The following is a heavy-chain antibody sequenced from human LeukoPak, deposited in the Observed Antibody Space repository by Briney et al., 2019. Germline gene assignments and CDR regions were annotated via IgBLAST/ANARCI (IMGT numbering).Heavy chain of an antibody. CDR2: ISSSGSTI. V-gene: IGHV3-48*03. CDR3: ARDMRVYGDYDGDAFDI. CDR1: GFTFSSYE. J-gene: IGHJ3*02. D-gene: IGHD4-17*01. Sequence: GGSLRLSCAASGFTFSSYEMNWVRQAPGKGLEWVSYISSSGSTIYYADSVQGRFTFSRDNAKNSLYLQMNSLRAEDTAVYCCARDMRVYGDYDGDAFDIWGQGTMVTVSS.